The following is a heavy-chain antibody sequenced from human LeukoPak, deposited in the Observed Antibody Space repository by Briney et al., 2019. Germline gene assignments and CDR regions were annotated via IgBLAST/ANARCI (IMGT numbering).Heavy chain of an antibody. CDR3: ARVKDPGGYYYYYYMDV. CDR2: INHSGGT. J-gene: IGHJ6*03. CDR1: GGSFSGYY. Sequence: SETLSLTCAVYGGSFSGYYWSWIRQPPGKGLEWIGEINHSGGTKYNPSLKSRVTISVDTSKNQFFLKLSSVTAAGTAMYYCARVKDPGGYYYYYYMDVWGKGTTVAVSS. D-gene: IGHD3-16*01. V-gene: IGHV4-34*01.